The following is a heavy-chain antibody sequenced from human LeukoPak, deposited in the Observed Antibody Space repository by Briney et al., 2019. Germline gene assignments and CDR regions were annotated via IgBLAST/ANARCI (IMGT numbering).Heavy chain of an antibody. CDR2: IYHSGST. CDR1: GGSISSSNW. D-gene: IGHD3-22*01. CDR3: AKSNGYGLIDI. Sequence: SETLPLTCAVSGGSISSSNWWSWVRQPPGKGLEWIGEIYHSGSTNYNPSLKSRVTISLDTSRNQFSLKLNSVTAADTAVYYCAKSNGYGLIDIWGQGTMVTVSS. J-gene: IGHJ3*02. V-gene: IGHV4-4*02.